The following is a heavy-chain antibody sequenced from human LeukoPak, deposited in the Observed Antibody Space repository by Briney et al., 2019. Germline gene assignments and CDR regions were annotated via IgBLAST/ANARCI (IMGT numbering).Heavy chain of an antibody. Sequence: SETLSPTCTVSGGSISSYYWSWIRQPPGKGLEWIGYIYYSGSTKYKPSLKSRVTISVDTSKNQFSLKLSSVTAADTAVYYCARGRFLDAFDIWGQGTMVTVSS. J-gene: IGHJ3*02. D-gene: IGHD3-3*01. V-gene: IGHV4-59*01. CDR2: IYYSGST. CDR3: ARGRFLDAFDI. CDR1: GGSISSYY.